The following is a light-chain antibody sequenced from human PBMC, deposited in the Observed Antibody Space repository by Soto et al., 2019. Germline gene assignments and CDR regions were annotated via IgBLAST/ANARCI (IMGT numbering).Light chain of an antibody. CDR3: QQYGSLPIT. V-gene: IGKV1-33*01. CDR1: QGIDSY. Sequence: IQLTQSPSSLSASVGDRVTITCRASQGIDSYLAWYQQRPGKVPQLLIYDASNLDSGVSSRFSGSGSGRDFSFTITSLQPDDVATYFCQQYGSLPITFGQGTRLEIK. J-gene: IGKJ5*01. CDR2: DAS.